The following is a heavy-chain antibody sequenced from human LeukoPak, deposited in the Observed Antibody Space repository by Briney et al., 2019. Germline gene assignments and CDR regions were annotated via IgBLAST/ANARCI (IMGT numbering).Heavy chain of an antibody. D-gene: IGHD4-11*01. CDR1: SGSFSGYY. V-gene: IGHV4-34*01. J-gene: IGHJ4*02. CDR3: ARGGLNSNYFDS. CDR2: INDSGRS. Sequence: SETLSLTCAVYSGSFSGYYWSWHRRPPGKGLEWIGEINDSGRSKYIPSLKSRVTASVDTSKNQFSLKLNSVTAADTAVYFCARGGLNSNYFDSWGRGTLVTVSS.